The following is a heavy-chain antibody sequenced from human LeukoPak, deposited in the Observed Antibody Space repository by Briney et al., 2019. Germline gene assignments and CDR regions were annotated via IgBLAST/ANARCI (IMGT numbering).Heavy chain of an antibody. CDR3: ARERWHCRVNCYSVYYYALDV. CDR1: GYTFINYA. D-gene: IGHD2-15*01. CDR2: INPGNGDT. J-gene: IGHJ6*02. Sequence: ASVKVSCKASGYTFINYAMHWVRQAPGQRLEWLGWINPGNGDTKYSQNFQGRVTVTSDTSAATAYVELNSLTSEDTAVYYCARERWHCRVNCYSVYYYALDVWGQGTTVTVSS. V-gene: IGHV1-3*01.